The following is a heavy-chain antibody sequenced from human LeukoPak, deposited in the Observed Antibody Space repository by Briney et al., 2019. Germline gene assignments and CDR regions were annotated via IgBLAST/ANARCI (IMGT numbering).Heavy chain of an antibody. V-gene: IGHV3-33*01. CDR2: IWYDASNK. J-gene: IGHJ5*02. Sequence: GRSLTLSCAASGFTFSSFGMHWVRQAPGKGLEWVAVIWYDASNKYYADSVKGRFTISRDNSKNTLFLRMNSLRDDDTAVYYCVRGVGVSRFNYFDPWGQGTLVTVSS. CDR1: GFTFSSFG. D-gene: IGHD6-13*01. CDR3: VRGVGVSRFNYFDP.